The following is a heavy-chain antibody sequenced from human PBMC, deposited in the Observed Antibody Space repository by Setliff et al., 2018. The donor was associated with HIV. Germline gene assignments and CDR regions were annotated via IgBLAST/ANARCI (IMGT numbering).Heavy chain of an antibody. CDR1: GDSITGRW. CDR2: IYHNGFA. CDR3: ARHICGTTACYAVDV. V-gene: IGHV4-59*11. J-gene: IGHJ3*01. D-gene: IGHD2-2*01. Sequence: SETLSLTCTVSGDSITGRWLSWIRQPPGKGLEWTGNIYHNGFANYNPSLKSRLTISVDTSKNQVSLTLSSVTPADTAVYYCARHICGTTACYAVDVWGPGTTVTVSS.